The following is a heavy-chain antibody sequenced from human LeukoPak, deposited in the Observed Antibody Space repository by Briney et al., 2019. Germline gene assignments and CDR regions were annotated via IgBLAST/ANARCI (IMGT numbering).Heavy chain of an antibody. CDR3: ARDRPQWLVPEDAFDI. Sequence: ASVKVSCKASGYTFTSYGISWVRQAPGQGLEWMGWISAYNGNTNYAQKLQGRVTMTTDTSTSTAYMELRSLRSDDTAVYYCARDRPQWLVPEDAFDIWGQGTMVTVSS. J-gene: IGHJ3*02. V-gene: IGHV1-18*01. CDR2: ISAYNGNT. CDR1: GYTFTSYG. D-gene: IGHD6-19*01.